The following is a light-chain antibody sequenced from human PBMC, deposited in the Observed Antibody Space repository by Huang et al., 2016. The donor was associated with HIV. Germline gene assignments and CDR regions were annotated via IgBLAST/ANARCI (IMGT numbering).Light chain of an antibody. CDR2: KVS. Sequence: DVVLTQSPLSLPVTLGQPASISCKSSHSLLHSDGNTYLNWFLQRPGQSPRRLIYKVSNRDFGVPARFSGSGSGAGFTLTISRVEADDIGVYYCMQGTHWPQTFGQGTKVEVK. CDR3: MQGTHWPQT. J-gene: IGKJ1*01. CDR1: HSLLHSDGNTY. V-gene: IGKV2-30*02.